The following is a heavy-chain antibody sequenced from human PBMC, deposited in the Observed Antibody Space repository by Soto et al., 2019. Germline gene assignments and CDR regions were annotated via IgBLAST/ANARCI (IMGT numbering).Heavy chain of an antibody. J-gene: IGHJ4*02. CDR2: INPASGST. CDR1: GYTFTHYY. Sequence: QVQLVQSGAEVKKPGASVKVSCRTSGYTFTHYYIHWVRQAPGQGLEWLGIINPASGSTNYAQDFQGRVTLTMDTSTTTVYMELSVLRAEDTAIFYCARDLAAGDHWCQGTLVTVSS. D-gene: IGHD6-13*01. V-gene: IGHV1-46*01. CDR3: ARDLAAGDH.